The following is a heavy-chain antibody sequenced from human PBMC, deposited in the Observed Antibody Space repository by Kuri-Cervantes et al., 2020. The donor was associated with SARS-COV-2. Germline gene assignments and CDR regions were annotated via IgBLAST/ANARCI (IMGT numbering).Heavy chain of an antibody. Sequence: SQTLSLTCAVYGRSFSGYYWSWIRQPPGKGLEWIGEINHSGSTNYNPSLKSRVTISVDTSKNQFSLKLSSVTAADTAVYYCARGSYDFWSGYYYYYGMDVWGQGTTVTVSS. D-gene: IGHD3-3*01. J-gene: IGHJ6*02. CDR1: GRSFSGYY. CDR3: ARGSYDFWSGYYYYYGMDV. CDR2: INHSGST. V-gene: IGHV4-34*01.